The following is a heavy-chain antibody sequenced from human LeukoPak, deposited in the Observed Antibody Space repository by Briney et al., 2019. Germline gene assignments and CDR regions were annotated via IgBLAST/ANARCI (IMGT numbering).Heavy chain of an antibody. CDR3: ARGDFCSSSSCYLRPMDV. CDR1: GGSISSSSYY. D-gene: IGHD2-2*01. J-gene: IGHJ6*03. Sequence: SETLSLTCTVSGGSISSSSYYWGWIRQPPGKGLEWIGSIYYSGSTHYNPSLKSRVTISVDTSKNQFSLKLRSVTAADTAIYYCARGDFCSSSSCYLRPMDVWGKGTTVTVSS. V-gene: IGHV4-39*01. CDR2: IYYSGST.